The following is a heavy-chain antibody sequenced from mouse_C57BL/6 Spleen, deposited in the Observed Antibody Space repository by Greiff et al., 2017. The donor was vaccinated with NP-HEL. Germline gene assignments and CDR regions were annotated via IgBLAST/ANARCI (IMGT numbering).Heavy chain of an antibody. J-gene: IGHJ2*01. CDR1: GYTFTDYE. V-gene: IGHV1-15*01. Sequence: VQLKESGAELVRPGASVTLSCKASGYTFTDYEMHWVKQTPVHGLEWIGAIDPETGGTAYNQKFKGKAILTADKSSSTAYMELRSLTSEDSAVYYCTRQGHYYGSSPDYWGQGTTLTVSS. CDR3: TRQGHYYGSSPDY. CDR2: IDPETGGT. D-gene: IGHD1-1*01.